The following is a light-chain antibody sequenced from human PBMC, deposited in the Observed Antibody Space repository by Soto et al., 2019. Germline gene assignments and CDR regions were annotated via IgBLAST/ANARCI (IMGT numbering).Light chain of an antibody. J-gene: IGKJ2*01. V-gene: IGKV1-39*01. Sequence: DIQMTQSPSSLSASVGDRVTITCRASQSVRTYLNWYQRKPGKAPKVLIYGASALQSGVPSRFSGSGSGTDFTLTVSSLQPEDFATYYGQQSFTIPYTFGQGTKLEIK. CDR1: QSVRTY. CDR3: QQSFTIPYT. CDR2: GAS.